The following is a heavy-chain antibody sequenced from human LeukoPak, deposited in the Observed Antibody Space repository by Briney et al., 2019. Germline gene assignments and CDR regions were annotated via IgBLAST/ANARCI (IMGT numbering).Heavy chain of an antibody. CDR1: GFTFSSYS. CDR3: AREGDGEYCSGGSCPDDAFDI. V-gene: IGHV3-21*01. CDR2: ISSSSSYI. D-gene: IGHD2-15*01. Sequence: GGSLRLSCAASGFTFSSYSMNWVRQAPGKGLEWVSSISSSSSYIYYADSVKGRFTISRDNAKNSLYLQMNSLRAEDTAVYYCAREGDGEYCSGGSCPDDAFDIWGQGTMVTVSS. J-gene: IGHJ3*02.